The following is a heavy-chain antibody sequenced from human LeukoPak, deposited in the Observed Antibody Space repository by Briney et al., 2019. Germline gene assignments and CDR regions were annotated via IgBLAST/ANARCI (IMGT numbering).Heavy chain of an antibody. J-gene: IGHJ5*02. CDR1: GGSISGYY. CDR2: IYTSGST. Sequence: ASETLSLTCTVSGGSISGYYWSWIRQPPGKGLEWIGYIYTSGSTNYNPSLESRVTISVDTSKNQFSLKLSSVTAADTAVYYCARRGASGNWFDPWGQGTLVTVSS. CDR3: ARRGASGNWFDP. V-gene: IGHV4-4*09. D-gene: IGHD1-26*01.